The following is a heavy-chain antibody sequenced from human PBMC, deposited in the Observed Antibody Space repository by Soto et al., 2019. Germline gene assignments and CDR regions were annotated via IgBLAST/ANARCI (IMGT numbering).Heavy chain of an antibody. D-gene: IGHD2-2*01. CDR1: GFTFSSYT. J-gene: IGHJ4*02. Sequence: GGSLRLSCAASGFTFSSYTRSWVRQDPGKGLEWVSAISGSGGSTYYADSVKGRFTISRENSKNTLYLQMNSLRAEDMAVYCSAKDKYQLLWSLYNWGQGTLGTVSS. CDR3: AKDKYQLLWSLYN. CDR2: ISGSGGST. V-gene: IGHV3-23*01.